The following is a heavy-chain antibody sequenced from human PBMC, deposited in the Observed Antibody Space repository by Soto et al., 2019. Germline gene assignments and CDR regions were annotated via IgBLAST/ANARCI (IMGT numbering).Heavy chain of an antibody. CDR3: ARARRAVAGLWDI. CDR1: VYTFTRYG. CDR2: ISAYNGNT. J-gene: IGHJ3*02. Sequence: SVKVYCKSSVYTFTRYGIGWVRQAPGQGLEWMGWISAYNGNTNYAQKLQGRVTMTTDTSTSTAYMELGSLRYDDTAVYYCARARRAVAGLWDIWGQGTMVTVS. V-gene: IGHV1-18*01. D-gene: IGHD6-19*01.